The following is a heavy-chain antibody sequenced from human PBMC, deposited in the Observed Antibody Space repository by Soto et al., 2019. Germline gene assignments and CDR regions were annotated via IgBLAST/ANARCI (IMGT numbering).Heavy chain of an antibody. D-gene: IGHD6-6*01. CDR2: IKQDGSEK. Sequence: EVQLVESGGGLVQPGGSLRLSCAASGFTFSSYWMSWVRQAPGKGLEWVANIKQDGSEKYYVDSVKGRFTISRDNAKNSLYLQMNSLRAEDTAVYYCAREGYSSSSGPRGMDVWGQGTTVTVSS. V-gene: IGHV3-7*01. CDR1: GFTFSSYW. CDR3: AREGYSSSSGPRGMDV. J-gene: IGHJ6*02.